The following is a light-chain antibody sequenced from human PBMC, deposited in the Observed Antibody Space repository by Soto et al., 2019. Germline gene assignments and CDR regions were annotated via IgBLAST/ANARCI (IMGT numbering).Light chain of an antibody. V-gene: IGLV2-23*02. Sequence: QSALTPPASVSGSPGQSLSISCTGASSDVGRYNLVSWYQHHPGKVPKLMIYQVSKRPSGVSHRFSGSRSGNTASLTISGLQAEDEADYYCCSYAGSDYVFGTGTKV. J-gene: IGLJ1*01. CDR2: QVS. CDR1: SSDVGRYNL. CDR3: CSYAGSDYV.